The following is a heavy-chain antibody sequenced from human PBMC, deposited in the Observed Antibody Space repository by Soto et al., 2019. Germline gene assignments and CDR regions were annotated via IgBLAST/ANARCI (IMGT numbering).Heavy chain of an antibody. CDR2: IYPGDSDT. CDR3: ARHNDILTGIDI. D-gene: IGHD3-9*01. J-gene: IGHJ3*02. V-gene: IGHV5-51*01. CDR1: GYSFTTYW. Sequence: PGESLKISCKVSGYSFTTYWIGWVRQMPGKGLEWMGIIYPGDSDTRYSPSFQGQVTISADKSISTAYLQWSSLKASDTAVYYWARHNDILTGIDIWGQGTMVTVSS.